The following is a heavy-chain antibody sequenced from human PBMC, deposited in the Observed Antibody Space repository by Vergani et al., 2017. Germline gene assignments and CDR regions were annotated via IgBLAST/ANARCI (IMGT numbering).Heavy chain of an antibody. CDR3: ARMTTVTTSDY. CDR1: GYTFTSYG. Sequence: QVQLVQSGAEVKKPGASVKVSCKASGYTFTSYGISWVRQAPGQGLEWMGWISAYNGNTNYAQKFQGRVTITADKSTSTAYMELSSLRSEDTAVYYCARMTTVTTSDYWGQGTLVTVSS. J-gene: IGHJ4*02. V-gene: IGHV1-18*01. D-gene: IGHD4-17*01. CDR2: ISAYNGNT.